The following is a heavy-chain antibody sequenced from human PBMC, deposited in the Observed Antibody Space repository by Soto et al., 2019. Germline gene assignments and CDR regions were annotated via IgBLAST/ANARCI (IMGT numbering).Heavy chain of an antibody. D-gene: IGHD1-26*01. CDR1: GGSFSGYY. CDR3: ARGRRSHYRN. J-gene: IGHJ4*02. CDR2: INHSGST. V-gene: IGHV4-34*01. Sequence: QVQLQQWGAGLLKPSETLSLTCAVYGGSFSGYYWSWIRQPPGKGLEWIGEINHSGSTNYNPSLKSRVTISVDTSKNQFSLKLSSVTAADTAVYYCARGRRSHYRNWGQGTLVNVSS.